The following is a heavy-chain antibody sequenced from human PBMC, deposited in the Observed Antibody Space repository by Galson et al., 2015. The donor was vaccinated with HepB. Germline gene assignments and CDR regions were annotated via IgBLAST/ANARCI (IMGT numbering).Heavy chain of an antibody. J-gene: IGHJ4*02. CDR1: GFTFSSYA. Sequence: SLRLSCAAPGFTFSSYAMSWLRQAPGKGLEWVSAISGSGDSTYYADSVKGRFTISRDNSKNTLYPQMNSLRAEDTAVYYCAKDNLSWDIVVVAAARGIDYWGQGTLVTVSS. CDR2: ISGSGDST. CDR3: AKDNLSWDIVVVAAARGIDY. D-gene: IGHD2-2*01. V-gene: IGHV3-23*01.